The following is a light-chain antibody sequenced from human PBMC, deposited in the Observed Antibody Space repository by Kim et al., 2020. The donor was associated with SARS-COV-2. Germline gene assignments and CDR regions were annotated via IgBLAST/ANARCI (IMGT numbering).Light chain of an antibody. V-gene: IGLV1-44*01. CDR1: SSNIGSNT. J-gene: IGLJ3*02. CDR3: ATWDDSRDVWR. Sequence: QSVLTQPPSASGTPGQRVTISCSGSSSNIGSNTVNWYQQFPGTAPKLLIDTDDRRPPGVSDRVSCSKSGTSASLAISGLQSEDEADYYCATWDDSRDVWRFGGGTQLTVL. CDR2: TDD.